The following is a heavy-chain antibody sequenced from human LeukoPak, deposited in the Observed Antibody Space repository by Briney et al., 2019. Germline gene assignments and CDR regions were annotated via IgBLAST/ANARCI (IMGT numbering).Heavy chain of an antibody. J-gene: IGHJ4*02. V-gene: IGHV3-74*01. CDR2: IKSDGSST. D-gene: IGHD3-22*01. CDR1: GFTFRSYW. Sequence: PGGSLRLSCAASGFTFRSYWMHWVRQAPGKGLVWVSRIKSDGSSTIYADSVKGRFTISRDNAKNTLYLQMNSLRAEDTAVYYCTRTHYYDSIDYFDYWGQGALVTVSS. CDR3: TRTHYYDSIDYFDY.